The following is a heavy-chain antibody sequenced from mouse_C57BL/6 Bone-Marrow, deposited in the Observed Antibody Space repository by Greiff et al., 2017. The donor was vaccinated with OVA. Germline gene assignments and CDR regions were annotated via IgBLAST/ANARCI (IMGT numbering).Heavy chain of an antibody. CDR1: GFTFTSYG. J-gene: IGHJ3*01. CDR3: ARHRPFAY. V-gene: IGHV5-6*01. CDR2: ISSGGGYT. Sequence: EVQLEESGGDLVKPGGSLKLSCAASGFTFTSYGMSWVRQTPDKSLEWVATISSGGGYTYYPENVKGRFTISRDNTKNTLYLQMSSLKSEDTAMYYCARHRPFAYWGRGTLVTVSA.